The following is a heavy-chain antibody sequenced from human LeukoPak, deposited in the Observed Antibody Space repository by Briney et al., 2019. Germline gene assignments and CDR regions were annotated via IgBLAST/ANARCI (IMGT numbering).Heavy chain of an antibody. D-gene: IGHD6-19*01. V-gene: IGHV3-48*02. Sequence: GGSLRLSCAASGFTFSSYSMNWVRQAPGKGLEWVSYISSSSSTIYYADSVKGRFTISRDNAKNSLYLQMNSLRDEDTAVYYCARFSSGQWLLKEYYFDYWGQGTLVTVSS. CDR2: ISSSSSTI. CDR1: GFTFSSYS. J-gene: IGHJ4*02. CDR3: ARFSSGQWLLKEYYFDY.